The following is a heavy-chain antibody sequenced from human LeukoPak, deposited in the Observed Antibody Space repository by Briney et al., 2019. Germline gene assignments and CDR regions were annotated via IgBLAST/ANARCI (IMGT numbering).Heavy chain of an antibody. CDR1: GFTFSIYG. J-gene: IGHJ6*02. CDR3: ANDDASYGMDV. Sequence: PGGSLRLSCAASGFTFSIYGMHWVRQAPGKGLEWVAVISYDGSNKYHADSVKGRFTISRDNSKNTLYLQMNSLRAEDTAVYYCANDDASYGMDVWGQGTTVTVSS. CDR2: ISYDGSNK. V-gene: IGHV3-30*18.